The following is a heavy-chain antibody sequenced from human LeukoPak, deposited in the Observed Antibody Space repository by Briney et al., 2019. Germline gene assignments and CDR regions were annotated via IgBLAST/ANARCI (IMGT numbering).Heavy chain of an antibody. CDR1: DGSIKDNKYF. J-gene: IGHJ6*03. Sequence: SETLSLTCSVSDGSIKDNKYFWGWVRRTPRKGLEWIGSIYYMGHTHYSASFGSRVTMTVDRSKSQFSLRLTSVTAADTAVYFCVRESNWHYGSGDSFYDYFMDVWGKGTAVTVSS. D-gene: IGHD1-7*01. V-gene: IGHV4-39*02. CDR3: VRESNWHYGSGDSFYDYFMDV. CDR2: IYYMGHT.